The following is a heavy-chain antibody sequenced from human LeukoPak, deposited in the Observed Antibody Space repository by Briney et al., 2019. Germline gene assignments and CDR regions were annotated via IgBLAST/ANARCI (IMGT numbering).Heavy chain of an antibody. V-gene: IGHV3-48*01. CDR3: ARGNVRGYSYGFDY. Sequence: GGSLRLSCAASGFTVSSNYMSWVRQAPGKGLEWVSDISSSSSTIYYADSVKGRFTISRDNSKNTLYLQVNSLRAEDTAVYFCARGNVRGYSYGFDYWGQGTLATVSS. J-gene: IGHJ4*02. CDR2: ISSSSSTI. D-gene: IGHD5-18*01. CDR1: GFTVSSNY.